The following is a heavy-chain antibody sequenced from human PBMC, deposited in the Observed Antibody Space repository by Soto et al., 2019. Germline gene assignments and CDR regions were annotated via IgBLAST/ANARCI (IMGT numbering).Heavy chain of an antibody. Sequence: LTCTVSGDSIGTTHSYWAWIRQSPGKGLEWIGNIHYSGSTYYMPSLRSRVTLSVDTSKNQFSLRLTSVTAEDTAVYYCARHEGNGNVWPLDYWGQGILVTVSS. CDR3: ARHEGNGNVWPLDY. CDR2: IHYSGST. D-gene: IGHD2-8*01. V-gene: IGHV4-39*01. J-gene: IGHJ4*02. CDR1: GDSIGTTHSY.